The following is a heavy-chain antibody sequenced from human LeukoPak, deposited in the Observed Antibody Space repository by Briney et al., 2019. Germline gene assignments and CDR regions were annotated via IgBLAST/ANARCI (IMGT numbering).Heavy chain of an antibody. Sequence: GGSLRLSCAASGFTFSTYAMSWVRQTPERGLEWVSAISDTGGNTFYADSVKGRFTISRDNSNNTVFLQMNSLRTEDTAVYYCARQRVGYFRSWGQGTLVTVSS. J-gene: IGHJ5*02. CDR2: ISDTGGNT. V-gene: IGHV3-23*01. D-gene: IGHD2-8*01. CDR3: ARQRVGYFRS. CDR1: GFTFSTYA.